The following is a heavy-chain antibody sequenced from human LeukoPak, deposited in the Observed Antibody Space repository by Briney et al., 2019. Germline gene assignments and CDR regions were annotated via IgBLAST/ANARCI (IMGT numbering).Heavy chain of an antibody. CDR1: GFPFSSYG. D-gene: IGHD2-15*01. CDR3: AKGQRIYYYYGMDV. J-gene: IGHJ6*02. V-gene: IGHV3-23*01. Sequence: GGSLRLSCAASGFPFSSYGMSWVRQAPGKGLEWVSAISGSGGSTYYADSVKGRFTISRDNSKNTLYLQMNSLRAEDTAVYYCAKGQRIYYYYGMDVWGQGTTVTVSS. CDR2: ISGSGGST.